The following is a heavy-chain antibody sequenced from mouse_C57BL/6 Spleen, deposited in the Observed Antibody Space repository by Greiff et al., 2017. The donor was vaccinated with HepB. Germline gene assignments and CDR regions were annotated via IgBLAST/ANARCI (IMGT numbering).Heavy chain of an antibody. CDR1: GFTFSDYG. J-gene: IGHJ4*01. Sequence: EVQLVESGGGLVKPGGSLKLSCAASGFTFSDYGMHWVRQAPEKGLEWVAYISSGSSTIYYADTVKGRFTISRDNAKNTLFLQMTSLRSEDTAMYYCARLNSNYPYYYAMDYWGQGTSVTVSS. CDR2: ISSGSSTI. V-gene: IGHV5-17*01. D-gene: IGHD2-5*01. CDR3: ARLNSNYPYYYAMDY.